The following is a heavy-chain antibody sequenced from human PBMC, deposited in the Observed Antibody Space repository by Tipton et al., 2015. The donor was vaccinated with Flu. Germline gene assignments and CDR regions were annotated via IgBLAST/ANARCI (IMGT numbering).Heavy chain of an antibody. Sequence: SLRLSCAASGFSFSASAMHWVRQASGKGLEWVGRIRSKSNSYATAYAESIKGRFTISRDDSKNTAYLQMNSLKTEDTAVYYCFRHMVDVTLRVEDSWGQGTLVTVSS. CDR1: GFSFSASA. J-gene: IGHJ4*02. CDR2: IRSKSNSYAT. D-gene: IGHD3-22*01. CDR3: FRHMVDVTLRVEDS. V-gene: IGHV3-73*01.